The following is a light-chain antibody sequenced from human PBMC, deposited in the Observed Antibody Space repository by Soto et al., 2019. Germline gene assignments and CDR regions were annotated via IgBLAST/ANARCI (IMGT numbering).Light chain of an antibody. CDR1: SSDVENYKL. J-gene: IGLJ1*01. V-gene: IGLV2-23*02. CDR2: EVT. Sequence: QSALNQPASVSGSPGQPVTISCTATSSDVENYKLVSWYQQHPGKAPKLLIYEVTKRPSGVSNRFSVSKSANTASLTISGLQPEDEADYYCCSSVGSYVFGTGTKLTVL. CDR3: CSSVGSYV.